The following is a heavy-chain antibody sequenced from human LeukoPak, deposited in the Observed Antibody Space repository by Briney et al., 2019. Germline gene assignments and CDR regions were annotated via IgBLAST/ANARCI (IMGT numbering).Heavy chain of an antibody. CDR2: ISGSGGST. J-gene: IGHJ4*02. CDR1: GFTFSSYA. D-gene: IGHD1-26*01. CDR3: AKLTGRIVGATNGY. Sequence: PGGSLRLSCAASGFTFSSYAMSWVRQAPGKGLEWVSAISGSGGSTYYADSVKGRFTISRDNSKNTLYLQMNSLRAEDTAVYYCAKLTGRIVGATNGYWGPGTLVTVSS. V-gene: IGHV3-23*01.